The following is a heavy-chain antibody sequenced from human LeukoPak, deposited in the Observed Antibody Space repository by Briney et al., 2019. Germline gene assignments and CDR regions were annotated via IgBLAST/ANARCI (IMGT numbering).Heavy chain of an antibody. Sequence: HGESLKISCEGFGYSFTTYWIAWVRRMPGKGLEWMGIIYPGDSDSRYSPSFQGQVTISVDKSISTAYLQWSSLKASDTAMEYCARAIYYGSGGSSYYMDVWGKGTTVTISS. CDR3: ARAIYYGSGGSSYYMDV. CDR2: IYPGDSDS. V-gene: IGHV5-51*01. CDR1: GYSFTTYW. D-gene: IGHD3-10*01. J-gene: IGHJ6*03.